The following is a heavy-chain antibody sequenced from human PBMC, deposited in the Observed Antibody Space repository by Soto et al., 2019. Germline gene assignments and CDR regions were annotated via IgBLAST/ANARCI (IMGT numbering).Heavy chain of an antibody. J-gene: IGHJ4*02. D-gene: IGHD6-19*01. CDR3: ASDSSSGWVFDY. Sequence: PGGSLRLSCAASRFTFSSYWMSWIRQAPGKGLEWVSYISSSSSYTNYADTVKGRFTISRDNAKNSLYLQMNSLRAEDTAVYYCASDSSSGWVFDYWGQGTLVTVSS. CDR2: ISSSSSYT. V-gene: IGHV3-11*05. CDR1: RFTFSSYW.